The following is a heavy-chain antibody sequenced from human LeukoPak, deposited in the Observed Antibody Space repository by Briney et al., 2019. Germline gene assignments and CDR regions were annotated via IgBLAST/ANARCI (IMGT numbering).Heavy chain of an antibody. Sequence: SQTLSLTCTVSGGSISSGSYYWSWIRQPAGKGLEWIGRIYTSGSTNYNPSLKSRVTISVDTSKNQFSLKLSPVTAADTAVYYCASSYDFWSGSWFDPWGQGTLVTVSS. CDR3: ASSYDFWSGSWFDP. D-gene: IGHD3-3*01. CDR1: GGSISSGSYY. CDR2: IYTSGST. J-gene: IGHJ5*02. V-gene: IGHV4-61*02.